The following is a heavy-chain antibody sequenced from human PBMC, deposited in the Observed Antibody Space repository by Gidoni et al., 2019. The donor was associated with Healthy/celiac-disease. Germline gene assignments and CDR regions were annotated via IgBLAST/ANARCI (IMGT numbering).Heavy chain of an antibody. Sequence: EVQLLESGGGLVQPGGSLRLSCAASGFTFSRYAMRWVRQAPGQGLEWGSAIRCSGGSTYYADSVTGRFTISRDNSKNTLYLQMNSLRAEDTAVYYCAKFISVTQFDNWFDPWGQGTLVTVSS. V-gene: IGHV3-23*01. CDR3: AKFISVTQFDNWFDP. D-gene: IGHD4-17*01. CDR1: GFTFSRYA. J-gene: IGHJ5*02. CDR2: IRCSGGST.